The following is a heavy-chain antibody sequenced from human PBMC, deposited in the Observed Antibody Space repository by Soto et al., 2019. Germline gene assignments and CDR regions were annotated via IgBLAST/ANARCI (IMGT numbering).Heavy chain of an antibody. CDR1: GFTFSNYA. D-gene: IGHD2-15*01. J-gene: IGHJ4*02. CDR2: ISGNVGST. Sequence: EVQLLESGGGLVQPGGSLRLSCAASGFTFSNYAMNWVRQAPGKGLEWVSAISGNVGSTNYADSVKGRFSISRDNSKNTLYLQMNSLRAEDTAVYYCAKARYCSGGRRNCVFDHWGLGTLVTVSS. V-gene: IGHV3-23*01. CDR3: AKARYCSGGRRNCVFDH.